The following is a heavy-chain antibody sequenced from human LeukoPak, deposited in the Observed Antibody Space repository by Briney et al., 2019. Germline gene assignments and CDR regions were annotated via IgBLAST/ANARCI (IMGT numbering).Heavy chain of an antibody. V-gene: IGHV3-53*01. CDR2: IYSGGST. D-gene: IGHD6-19*01. CDR1: GFTVSSNY. Sequence: GGSLRLSCAASGFTVSSNYMSWVRQAPGKGLEWVSVIYSGGSTYYADSVKGRFTISRDNSKNTLYLQMNNLRAEDTAVYYCARGSFYSSGFLWDYWGQGTLVTVSS. CDR3: ARGSFYSSGFLWDY. J-gene: IGHJ4*02.